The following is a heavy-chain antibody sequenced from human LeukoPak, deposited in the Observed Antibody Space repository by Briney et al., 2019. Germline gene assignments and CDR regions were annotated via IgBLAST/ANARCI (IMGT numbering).Heavy chain of an antibody. CDR3: ARDDLSANPDY. D-gene: IGHD4/OR15-4a*01. V-gene: IGHV3-11*04. J-gene: IGHJ4*02. Sequence: GGSLRLSCAASGFTFSDCYMSWIRQAPGKGLEWVSYISSSGSTIYYADSVKGRFTISRDNAKNSLYLQMNSLRAEDTAVYYCARDDLSANPDYWGQGTLVTVSS. CDR1: GFTFSDCY. CDR2: ISSSGSTI.